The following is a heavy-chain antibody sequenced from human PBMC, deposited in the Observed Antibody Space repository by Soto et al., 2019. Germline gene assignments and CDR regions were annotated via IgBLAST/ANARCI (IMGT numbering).Heavy chain of an antibody. CDR1: GFTFSSYA. J-gene: IGHJ6*02. CDR2: ISGSGGST. CDR3: AKPWSYYYYGMDV. D-gene: IGHD3-3*01. V-gene: IGHV3-23*01. Sequence: EVQLLESGGGLVQPGGSLRLSCAASGFTFSSYAMSWVRQAPGKGLEWVSAISGSGGSTYYADSVKGRFTISRDNSKNTMYLQMNSLRAEDTAVYYCAKPWSYYYYGMDVWGQGTTVTVSS.